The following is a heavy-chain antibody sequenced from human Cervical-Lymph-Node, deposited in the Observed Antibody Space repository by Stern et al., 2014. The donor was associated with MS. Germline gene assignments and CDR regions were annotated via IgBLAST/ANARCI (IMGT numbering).Heavy chain of an antibody. J-gene: IGHJ5*02. CDR3: ARLSNTNIMS. CDR1: GASINSYF. CDR2: ISYSGSS. D-gene: IGHD3-16*01. Sequence: QVQLQESGPGLVRPSETLSLTCGVSGASINSYFWSWIRQPPGTGLEWIGHISYSGSSNYNPSPQSPVTMSLDTYTTQFSLRVPSVTAADTAVYYCARLSNTNIMSWGQGTLVTVSS. V-gene: IGHV4-59*08.